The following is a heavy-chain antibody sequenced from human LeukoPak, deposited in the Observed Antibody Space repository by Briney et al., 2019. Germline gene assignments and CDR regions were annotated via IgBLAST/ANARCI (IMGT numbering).Heavy chain of an antibody. CDR2: ISYDGSNK. V-gene: IGHV3-30-3*01. D-gene: IGHD6-25*01. CDR3: ASSLYSSEFYY. Sequence: PGGSLRLSCAASGFTFSSYAMHWVRQAPGKGLEWVAVISYDGSNKYYADSVKGRFTISRDNSKNTLYLQMNSLRAEDTAVYYCASSLYSSEFYYWGQGTLVTVSS. J-gene: IGHJ4*02. CDR1: GFTFSSYA.